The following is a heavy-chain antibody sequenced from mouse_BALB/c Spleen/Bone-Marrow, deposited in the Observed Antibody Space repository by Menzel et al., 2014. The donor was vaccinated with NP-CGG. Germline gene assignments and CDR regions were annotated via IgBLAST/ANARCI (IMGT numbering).Heavy chain of an antibody. J-gene: IGHJ2*01. CDR2: ISSGSSSI. D-gene: IGHD4-1*01. V-gene: IGHV5-17*02. CDR1: GFTFSSFG. CDR3: TRGGNWDDFDY. Sequence: EVMLVESGGGLVQPGGSRKLSCAASGFTFSSFGMHWVRQAPEKGLEWVAYISSGSSSIFYADTVKGRFTVSRDNPKNTLILQRTSLRSEDTSMYYCTRGGNWDDFDYWGQGTTLTVSS.